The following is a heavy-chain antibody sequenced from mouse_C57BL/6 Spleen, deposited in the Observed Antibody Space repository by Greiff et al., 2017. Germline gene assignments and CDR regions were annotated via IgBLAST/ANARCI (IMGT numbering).Heavy chain of an antibody. D-gene: IGHD1-1*01. CDR1: GYTFTSYW. Sequence: VQLQQSGTVLARPGASVKMSCKTSGYTFTSYWMHWVKQRPGQGLEWIGAIYPGNSDTSYNQKFKGKAKLTAVTSASTAYMELSSLTNDDSAVYYCTRDYYGSSLYLDYWGQGTTLTVSS. CDR3: TRDYYGSSLYLDY. V-gene: IGHV1-5*01. J-gene: IGHJ2*01. CDR2: IYPGNSDT.